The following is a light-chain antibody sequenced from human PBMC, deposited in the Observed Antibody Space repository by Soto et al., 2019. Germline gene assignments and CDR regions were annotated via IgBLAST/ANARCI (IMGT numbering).Light chain of an antibody. CDR2: RAS. V-gene: IGKV3-15*01. Sequence: IQMTQSPATLSVSPGERATLSCRASQTIYSNVAWYQQRPGQAPRLLIYRASARATGIPARFSGSGSGTEFTLTISSLQPDDFATYYCQHYNSYSEAFGQGTKVDIK. CDR1: QTIYSN. J-gene: IGKJ1*01. CDR3: QHYNSYSEA.